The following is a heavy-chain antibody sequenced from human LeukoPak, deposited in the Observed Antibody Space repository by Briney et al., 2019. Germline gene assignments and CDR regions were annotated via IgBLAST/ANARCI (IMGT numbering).Heavy chain of an antibody. CDR3: ASTGIYDSSGYCPY. CDR1: GYTFTSYG. V-gene: IGHV1-18*01. CDR2: ISAYNGNT. J-gene: IGHJ4*02. D-gene: IGHD3-22*01. Sequence: ASVKVSCKASGYTFTSYGISWVRQAPGQGLEWMGWISAYNGNTNYAQKLQGRVTMTTDTSTSTAYMELRSLRSDDTAVYYCASTGIYDSSGYCPYWGQGTLVTVSS.